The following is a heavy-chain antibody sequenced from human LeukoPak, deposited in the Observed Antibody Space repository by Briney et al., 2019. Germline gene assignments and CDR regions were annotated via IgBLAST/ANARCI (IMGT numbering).Heavy chain of an antibody. CDR2: INPNSGGT. D-gene: IGHD2-15*01. CDR1: GYTFTGYY. Sequence: GASVKVSCKASGYTFTGYYMHWVRQAPGQGLEWMGRINPNSGGTNYAQKFQGRVTMTRDTSISTAYMELSRLRSDDTAVYYCTSIGYCSRGSCYSIYYFDYWGQGTLVTVSS. CDR3: TSIGYCSRGSCYSIYYFDY. V-gene: IGHV1-2*06. J-gene: IGHJ4*02.